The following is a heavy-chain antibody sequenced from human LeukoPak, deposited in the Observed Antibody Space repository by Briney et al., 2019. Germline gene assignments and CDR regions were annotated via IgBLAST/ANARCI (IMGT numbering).Heavy chain of an antibody. D-gene: IGHD1-14*01. CDR2: IIPIFGTA. Sequence: GASVKVSCKVSGYTLTELSMHWVRQAPGQGLEWMGGIIPIFGTANYAQKFQGRVTITADESTSTAYMELSSLRSEDTAVYYCARDSSEFRSLILHWGQGTLVTVSS. CDR1: GYTLTELS. J-gene: IGHJ1*01. V-gene: IGHV1-69*13. CDR3: ARDSSEFRSLILH.